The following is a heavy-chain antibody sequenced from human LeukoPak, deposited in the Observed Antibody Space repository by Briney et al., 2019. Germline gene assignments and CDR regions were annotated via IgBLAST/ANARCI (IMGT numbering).Heavy chain of an antibody. D-gene: IGHD3-10*01. Sequence: PSETLSLTCTVSGVSISSTSYCWGWIRQPPGKGPEWIGSIYYSGRSYYNPSLKSRVTISVDTPKSQFSLKLSSVTAAVTAVYYCAQSLGASTWFGNWFDPWGQGTLVTVSS. CDR2: IYYSGRS. V-gene: IGHV4-39*01. CDR1: GVSISSTSYC. J-gene: IGHJ5*02. CDR3: AQSLGASTWFGNWFDP.